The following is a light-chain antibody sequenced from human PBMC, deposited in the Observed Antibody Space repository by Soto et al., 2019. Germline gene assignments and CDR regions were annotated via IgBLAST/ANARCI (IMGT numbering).Light chain of an antibody. V-gene: IGKV1-5*03. Sequence: DIQMTQSPSTLSASVGDRVTITCRASQSISSWLAWYQQKPGKAPKLLIYKASSLESGVPSRFSGSGSGTEFTLTISSLQPDDFATYYCQETNYYFFGPGTKVEIK. CDR2: KAS. J-gene: IGKJ2*01. CDR1: QSISSW. CDR3: QETNYYF.